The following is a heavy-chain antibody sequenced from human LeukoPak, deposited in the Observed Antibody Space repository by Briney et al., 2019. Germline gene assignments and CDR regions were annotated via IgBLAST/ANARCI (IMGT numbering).Heavy chain of an antibody. Sequence: QSGGSLRLSCAASGFTFSSYEMNWVRQAPGKGLEWVSYISSSGSTIYYADSVKGRFTISRDNAKNSLYLQMNSLRAEDTAVYYCARDEWDYDILTGYYNVGGSGEGMDVWGQGTTVTVSS. CDR3: ARDEWDYDILTGYYNVGGSGEGMDV. D-gene: IGHD3-9*01. CDR1: GFTFSSYE. CDR2: ISSSGSTI. V-gene: IGHV3-48*03. J-gene: IGHJ6*02.